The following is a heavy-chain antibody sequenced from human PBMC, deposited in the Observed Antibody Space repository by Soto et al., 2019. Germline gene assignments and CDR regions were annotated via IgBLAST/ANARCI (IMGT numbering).Heavy chain of an antibody. V-gene: IGHV3-74*01. Sequence: EVQLVESGGGLVQPGGSLRLACAASGFSFSSYWMHWVRQAPGKGPVWVSRINTDGSRTSYADSVKGRFTISRDNAKKTLYLQMSSLRVEDTAVYYCAREDVGYSFGLWDQGTLVTVSS. D-gene: IGHD5-12*01. J-gene: IGHJ4*02. CDR3: AREDVGYSFGL. CDR1: GFSFSSYW. CDR2: INTDGSRT.